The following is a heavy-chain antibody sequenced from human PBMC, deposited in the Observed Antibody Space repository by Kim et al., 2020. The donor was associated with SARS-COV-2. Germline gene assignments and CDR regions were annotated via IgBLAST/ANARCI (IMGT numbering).Heavy chain of an antibody. Sequence: SETLSLTCAVYGGSFSGYYWSWIRQPPGKGLEWIGEINHSGSTNYNPSLKSRVTISVDTSKNQFSLKLSSVTAADTAVYYCARGTYYYGSGSYYNKGYWGQGTLVTVSS. V-gene: IGHV4-34*01. CDR3: ARGTYYYGSGSYYNKGY. D-gene: IGHD3-10*01. CDR2: INHSGST. CDR1: GGSFSGYY. J-gene: IGHJ4*02.